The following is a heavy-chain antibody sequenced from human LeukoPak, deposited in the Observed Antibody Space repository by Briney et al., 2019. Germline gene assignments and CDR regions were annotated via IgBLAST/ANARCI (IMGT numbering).Heavy chain of an antibody. V-gene: IGHV3-30*03. D-gene: IGHD6-19*01. J-gene: IGHJ4*02. CDR2: ISYDGSNK. Sequence: GGSLRLSCAASGITFSSYGMHWVRQAPGKGLEWVAVISYDGSNKYYADSVKGRFTISRDNSKNTLYLQMNSLRAEDTAVYYCTSSSGWGAYDFWGQGTLVTVSS. CDR3: TSSSGWGAYDF. CDR1: GITFSSYG.